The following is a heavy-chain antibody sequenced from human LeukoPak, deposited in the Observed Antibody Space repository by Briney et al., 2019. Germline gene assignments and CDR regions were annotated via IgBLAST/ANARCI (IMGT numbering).Heavy chain of an antibody. D-gene: IGHD3-22*01. CDR1: GFTFSSYA. CDR3: AKDLGLPGYDSSGSSLDY. V-gene: IGHV3-23*01. Sequence: GGSLRLSCAASGFTFSSYAMSWVRQAPGKGLEWVSAISGSGGSTYYADSVKGRFTISRDNSKNTLYLQMNSLRAEDTAVYYCAKDLGLPGYDSSGSSLDYWGQGTLVTVSS. CDR2: ISGSGGST. J-gene: IGHJ4*02.